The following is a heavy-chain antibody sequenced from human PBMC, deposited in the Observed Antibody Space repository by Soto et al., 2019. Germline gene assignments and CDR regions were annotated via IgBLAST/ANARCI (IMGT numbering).Heavy chain of an antibody. J-gene: IGHJ4*02. D-gene: IGHD3-10*01. CDR2: INQDGGER. CDR1: GFTFSKYW. CDR3: ARSSGDGSTFDY. Sequence: PGGSLRLSCAASGFTFSKYWMIWVRQAPGRGLEWVANINQDGGERHFLDSVEGRFTISRDNAERSPYLQMNSLRAEDTAVYYCARSSGDGSTFDYWGQGALVTVSS. V-gene: IGHV3-7*04.